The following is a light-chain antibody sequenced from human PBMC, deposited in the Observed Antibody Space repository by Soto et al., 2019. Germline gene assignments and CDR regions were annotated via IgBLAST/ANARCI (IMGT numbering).Light chain of an antibody. J-gene: IGKJ5*01. CDR1: QTISSW. CDR2: KAS. V-gene: IGKV1-5*03. Sequence: DIQMTQSPSTLSGSVGDRVTITCRASQTISSWLAWYQQKPGKAPKLLIYKASTLKSGVPSRFSGSGSGTESTLTISSLQSEDFAVYYCQQYNSWPPITFGQGTRLENK. CDR3: QQYNSWPPIT.